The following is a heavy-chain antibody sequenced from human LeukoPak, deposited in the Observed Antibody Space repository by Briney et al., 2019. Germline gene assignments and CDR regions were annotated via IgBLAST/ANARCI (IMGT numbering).Heavy chain of an antibody. J-gene: IGHJ4*02. V-gene: IGHV4-38-2*01. CDR2: RHDSGTT. CDR1: GYTISNDYM. Sequence: SESLTLTCGASGYTISNDYMWWGSRDPAGGVEEGAATRHDSGTTYYNPSLKSRVTISVDPSKHQFSLKLSSVTAAETAVYYCARTTVTSPARGPFYYWGQGTLVTVSS. D-gene: IGHD4-11*01. CDR3: ARTTVTSPARGPFYY.